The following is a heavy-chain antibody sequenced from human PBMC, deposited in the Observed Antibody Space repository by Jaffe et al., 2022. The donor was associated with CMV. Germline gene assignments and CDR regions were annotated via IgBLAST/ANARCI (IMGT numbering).Heavy chain of an antibody. J-gene: IGHJ5*02. CDR2: ISSDGSSR. Sequence: EEQLVESGGGLVQPGGSLRLSCAASGFTFSKYWMHWVRQDPAKGLVWVSRISSDGSSRFYADSVKGRFTISRDNAKNTLYLQMNSLRAEDTGVYYCTRVEEGRYWFDPWGQGTLVKVSS. V-gene: IGHV3-74*01. CDR3: TRVEEGRYWFDP. CDR1: GFTFSKYW. D-gene: IGHD2-15*01.